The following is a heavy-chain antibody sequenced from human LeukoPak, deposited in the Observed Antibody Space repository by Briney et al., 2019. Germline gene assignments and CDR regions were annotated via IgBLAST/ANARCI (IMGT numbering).Heavy chain of an antibody. CDR3: VRDHRWAFDY. CDR2: IRTSPNVT. J-gene: IGHJ4*02. CDR1: GFTFSSYS. Sequence: GGSLRLSCVASGFTFSSYSMNWVRQAPGKGLEWVSYIRTSPNVTNYADSVKGRFTVSRDNVENLVFLQMSSLRVEDTAVYYCVRDHRWAFDYWGQGTLVTVSS. V-gene: IGHV3-48*01.